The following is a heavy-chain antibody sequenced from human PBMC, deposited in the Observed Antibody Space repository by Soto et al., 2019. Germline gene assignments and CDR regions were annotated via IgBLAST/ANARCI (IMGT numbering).Heavy chain of an antibody. V-gene: IGHV3-30-3*01. D-gene: IGHD2-21*01. Sequence: GGSLRLSCAASGFVFGSYAMHWVRQAPGKGLEWVAVIMYDGNTEYYADSVKGRFTLSRDNSKNILAVQMNSLRAEDTAVYYCTRPTCDGGNCYFAHWGRGTLVTVSS. J-gene: IGHJ5*02. CDR3: TRPTCDGGNCYFAH. CDR2: IMYDGNTE. CDR1: GFVFGSYA.